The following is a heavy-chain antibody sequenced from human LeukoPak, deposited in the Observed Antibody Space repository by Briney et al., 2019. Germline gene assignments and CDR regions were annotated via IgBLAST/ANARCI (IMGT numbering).Heavy chain of an antibody. CDR1: GYTFTGYY. CDR3: ARDPGRHWSYYTDAFDI. J-gene: IGHJ3*02. CDR2: INPNSGGT. Sequence: ASVKVSCKASGYTFTGYYMHWVRQAPGQGLEWMGWINPNSGGTNYAQKFQGRVTMTRDTSISTAYMELSRLRSDDTAVYYCARDPGRHWSYYTDAFDIWGQGTMVTVSS. V-gene: IGHV1-2*02. D-gene: IGHD1-26*01.